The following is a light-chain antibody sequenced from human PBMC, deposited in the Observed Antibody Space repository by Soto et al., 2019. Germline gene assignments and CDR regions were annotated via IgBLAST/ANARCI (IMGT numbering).Light chain of an antibody. CDR1: QSISSY. Sequence: DIQMTQSPSSLSASVGDRVTITCRASQSISSYLNWYQQKPGKAPKLLIYAASSLQGGVPSRFSGSGSGTDFTLTISSLQPEDFATYYCQQSYSTPLFTFGPGTKVDIK. J-gene: IGKJ3*01. CDR3: QQSYSTPLFT. V-gene: IGKV1-39*01. CDR2: AAS.